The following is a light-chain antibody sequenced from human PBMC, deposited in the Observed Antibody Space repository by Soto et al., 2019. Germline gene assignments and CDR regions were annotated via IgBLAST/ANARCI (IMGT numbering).Light chain of an antibody. CDR1: QSVSSTY. CDR3: QQYST. Sequence: ESVLTQSPGTLSLSPGERATLSCRASQSVSSTYVAWYQQKPGQAPRLLIYGASSRATGIPDRFSGRGSGTDFILTISRLEPEDFAVYYCQQYSTFGQGTRLEIK. J-gene: IGKJ5*01. V-gene: IGKV3-20*01. CDR2: GAS.